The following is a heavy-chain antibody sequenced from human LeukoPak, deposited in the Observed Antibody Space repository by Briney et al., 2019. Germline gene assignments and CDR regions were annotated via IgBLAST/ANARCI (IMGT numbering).Heavy chain of an antibody. J-gene: IGHJ6*03. CDR3: ARDSMATTRNYYYYYYMDV. CDR2: ISGGST. D-gene: IGHD5-12*01. V-gene: IGHV3-38-3*01. Sequence: PGGSLRLSCAASGFTVSSNEMSWVRQAPGKGLEWVSSISGGSTYYADSRKGRFTISRDNSKNTLHLQMNSLRAEDTAVYYCARDSMATTRNYYYYYYMDVWGKGTTVTVSS. CDR1: GFTVSSNE.